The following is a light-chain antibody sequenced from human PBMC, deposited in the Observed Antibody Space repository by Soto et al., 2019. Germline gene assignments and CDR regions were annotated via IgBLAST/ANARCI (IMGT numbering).Light chain of an antibody. CDR3: CSYTSSSTPWV. CDR1: NNDVGGYNY. CDR2: DIS. Sequence: QSALTQPASVSGSPGQSITISCTGTNNDVGGYNYVSWYQQHPGKAPKLMIYDISYRPSGISNRFSASKSGNTASLTISGLQAEDEADYYCCSYTSSSTPWVFGTGTKVTVL. J-gene: IGLJ1*01. V-gene: IGLV2-14*03.